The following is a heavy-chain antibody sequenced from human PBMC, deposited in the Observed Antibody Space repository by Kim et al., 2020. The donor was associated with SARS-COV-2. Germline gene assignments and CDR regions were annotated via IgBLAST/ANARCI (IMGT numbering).Heavy chain of an antibody. J-gene: IGHJ4*02. V-gene: IGHV4-34*01. Sequence: SETLSLTCAVYGGSFSGYYWSWIRQPPGKGLEWIGEINHSGSTNYNPSLKSRVTISVDTSKNQFSLKLSSVTAADTAVYYCARVVVASLRYDYWGQGTLV. D-gene: IGHD3-22*01. CDR1: GGSFSGYY. CDR3: ARVVVASLRYDY. CDR2: INHSGST.